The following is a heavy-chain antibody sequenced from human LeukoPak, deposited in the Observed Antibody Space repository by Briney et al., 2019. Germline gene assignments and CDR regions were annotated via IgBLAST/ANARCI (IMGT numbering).Heavy chain of an antibody. Sequence: GESLKISCKGSGYSFTSYWISWVRQMPGKGLEWMGRIDPSDSYTNYSPSFQGHVTISADKSISTAYLQWSGLEASDTAMYYCAMARSRVAGLRYFHHWGQGTLVTVSS. D-gene: IGHD6-19*01. CDR3: AMARSRVAGLRYFHH. J-gene: IGHJ1*01. CDR2: IDPSDSYT. V-gene: IGHV5-10-1*01. CDR1: GYSFTSYW.